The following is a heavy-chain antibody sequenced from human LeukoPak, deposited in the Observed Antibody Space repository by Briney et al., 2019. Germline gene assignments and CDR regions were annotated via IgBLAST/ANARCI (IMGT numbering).Heavy chain of an antibody. CDR3: ARSIYSYGAPTFDY. J-gene: IGHJ4*02. V-gene: IGHV3-66*01. CDR2: IYSGGST. D-gene: IGHD5-18*01. Sequence: GGSLTLSCAASGFTVSSNYMSWVRQAQGKGLEWVSVIYSGGSTYYAGSVKGRFTISRDNSKNTLYLQMNSLRAEDTAVYYCARSIYSYGAPTFDYWGQGTLVTVSS. CDR1: GFTVSSNY.